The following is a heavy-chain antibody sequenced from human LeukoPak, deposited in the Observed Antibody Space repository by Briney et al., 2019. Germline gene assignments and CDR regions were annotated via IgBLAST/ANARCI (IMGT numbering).Heavy chain of an antibody. CDR2: IRYEGSNK. D-gene: IGHD3-22*01. CDR3: AKRSSSGYYFDY. V-gene: IGHV3-30*02. Sequence: GGSLRLSCAASGFTFSSYGVHWVRQAPGKGLEWVAFIRYEGSNKYYADSVKGRFTISRDNSKNTLYLRMNSLRAEDTAVYYCAKRSSSGYYFDYWGQGTLVTVSS. CDR1: GFTFSSYG. J-gene: IGHJ4*02.